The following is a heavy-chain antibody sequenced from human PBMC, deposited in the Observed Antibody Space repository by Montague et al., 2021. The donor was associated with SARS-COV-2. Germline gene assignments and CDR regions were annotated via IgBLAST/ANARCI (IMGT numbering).Heavy chain of an antibody. CDR3: ARGAPCY. J-gene: IGHJ4*02. Sequence: TKYNPSLKSRVTISVDTSKNQFSLDLTSVTAADTAVYYCARGAPCYWGQGTLVNVFS. CDR2: T. V-gene: IGHV4-34*13.